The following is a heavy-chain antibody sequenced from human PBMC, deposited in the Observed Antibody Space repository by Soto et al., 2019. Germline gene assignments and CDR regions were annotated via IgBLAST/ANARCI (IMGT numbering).Heavy chain of an antibody. V-gene: IGHV1-3*01. D-gene: IGHD2-8*01. CDR2: INAGNGNT. CDR3: ARCFVLMVPHGGDAFDI. J-gene: IGHJ3*02. CDR1: GYTFTSYA. Sequence: QVQLVQSGAEVKKPGASVKVSCKASGYTFTSYAMHWVRQAPGQRLEWMGWINAGNGNTKYSQKFQGRVTITRDTSASTAYMELSSLRSEDTAVYYCARCFVLMVPHGGDAFDIWGQGTMVTVSS.